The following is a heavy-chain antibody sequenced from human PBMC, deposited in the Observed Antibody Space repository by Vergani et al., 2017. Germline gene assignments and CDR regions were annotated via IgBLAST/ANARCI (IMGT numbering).Heavy chain of an antibody. CDR2: ISGSGGSK. Sequence: EVQLLESGGGLVQPGGSLRLSCAASGFTFSSYVMSWVRQAPGKGLEWVSAISGSGGSKYYADSVKGRFTISRDNSKNTLYLQMNSLRAEDTAVYYCAKGLVVAATLILFGRDAFDIWGQGTMVTVSS. CDR1: GFTFSSYV. CDR3: AKGLVVAATLILFGRDAFDI. J-gene: IGHJ3*02. D-gene: IGHD2-15*01. V-gene: IGHV3-23*01.